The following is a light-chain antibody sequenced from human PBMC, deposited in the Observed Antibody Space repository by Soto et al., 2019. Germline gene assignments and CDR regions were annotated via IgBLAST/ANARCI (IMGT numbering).Light chain of an antibody. Sequence: DIQMTQSPSTLSASVGDRVTITCRASQSISSWLAWYQQKPGKAPKLLIYKASSLESGVPSRFSGSGSGTEFTLTISSLQPDDFATYYCQQYNSFLLTFGGGTKVDIK. V-gene: IGKV1-5*03. CDR3: QQYNSFLLT. CDR1: QSISSW. J-gene: IGKJ4*01. CDR2: KAS.